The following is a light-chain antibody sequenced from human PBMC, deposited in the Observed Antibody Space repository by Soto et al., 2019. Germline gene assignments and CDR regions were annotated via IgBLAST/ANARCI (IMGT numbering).Light chain of an antibody. CDR3: CSYAGTYTYVV. CDR2: DVS. J-gene: IGLJ2*01. Sequence: QSALTQPRSVSGSPGQSVTISCTGTSSDVGGYNYVSWYQQHPDKAPKLMIYDVSKRPSGVPDRFSGSKSDNTASLTISGLQADDEADYYCCSYAGTYTYVVFGGGTKVTVL. V-gene: IGLV2-11*01. CDR1: SSDVGGYNY.